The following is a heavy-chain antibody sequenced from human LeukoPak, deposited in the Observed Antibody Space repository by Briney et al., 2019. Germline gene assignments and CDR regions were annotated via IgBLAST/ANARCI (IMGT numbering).Heavy chain of an antibody. CDR3: ARDYYDSSGYYPWLAFDI. D-gene: IGHD3-22*01. V-gene: IGHV1-69*06. J-gene: IGHJ3*02. CDR1: GGTFSSYA. CDR2: IIPIFGTA. Sequence: ASVKVSCKASGGTFSSYAISWVRQAPGQGLEWMGGIIPIFGTANYAQKFQGRVTITADKSTSTAYMELSSLRSEDTAVYYCARDYYDSSGYYPWLAFDIWGQGTMVTVSS.